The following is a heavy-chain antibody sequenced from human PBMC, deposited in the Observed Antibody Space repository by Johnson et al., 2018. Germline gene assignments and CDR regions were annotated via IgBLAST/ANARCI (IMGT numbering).Heavy chain of an antibody. Sequence: QVQLQQWGAGLLKPSETXSLTCAVYGGSFSGYYWSWIRQPPGKGLEWIGEINHSGSTNYNPSLKSRVTISVDTSKTQFSLKLSHVTAADTAVYYCARPRWGSGAFDIWGQGTMVTVSS. J-gene: IGHJ3*02. CDR1: GGSFSGYY. V-gene: IGHV4-34*01. CDR2: INHSGST. CDR3: ARPRWGSGAFDI. D-gene: IGHD7-27*01.